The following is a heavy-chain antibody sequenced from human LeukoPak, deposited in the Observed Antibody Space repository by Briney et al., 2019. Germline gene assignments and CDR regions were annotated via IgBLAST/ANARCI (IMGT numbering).Heavy chain of an antibody. CDR3: ARYHTALNY. D-gene: IGHD5-18*01. CDR1: GFTVSSNY. CDR2: IYSGGST. V-gene: IGHV3-53*01. Sequence: PGGSLRLSCAASGFTVSSNYMSWVRQAPGKGLEWVSLIYSGGSTYYADSVKGRFTISRDNSKNTLYLQMNNLRVEDTAVYYCARYHTALNYWGQGTLVTASS. J-gene: IGHJ4*02.